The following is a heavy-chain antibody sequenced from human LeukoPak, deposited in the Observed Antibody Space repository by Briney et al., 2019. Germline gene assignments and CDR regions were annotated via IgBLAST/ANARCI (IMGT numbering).Heavy chain of an antibody. J-gene: IGHJ5*02. CDR1: GFTFSSYS. V-gene: IGHV3-21*01. Sequence: GGSLRLSCAASGFTFSSYSLTWVRQAPGKGLEWVSSITTGGDDLYYSDSVKGRFTISRDNAKNSLFLQMNNLRAGDTAVYYCARKQWLNSWGQGTRVIVSS. CDR3: ARKQWLNS. D-gene: IGHD6-19*01. CDR2: ITTGGDDL.